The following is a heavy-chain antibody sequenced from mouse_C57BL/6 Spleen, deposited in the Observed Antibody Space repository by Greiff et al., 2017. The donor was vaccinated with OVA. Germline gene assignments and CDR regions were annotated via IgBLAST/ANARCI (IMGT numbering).Heavy chain of an antibody. CDR2: IDPSDSYT. Sequence: QVQLQQPGAELVKPGASVKLSCKASGYTFTSYWMQWVKQRPGQGLEWIGEIDPSDSYTNYNQKFKGKATLTVDTSSSTAYMQLSSLTSEDSAVYYCARYYGSRVDYRGQGTTLTVSS. CDR1: GYTFTSYW. CDR3: ARYYGSRVDY. J-gene: IGHJ2*01. V-gene: IGHV1-50*01. D-gene: IGHD1-1*01.